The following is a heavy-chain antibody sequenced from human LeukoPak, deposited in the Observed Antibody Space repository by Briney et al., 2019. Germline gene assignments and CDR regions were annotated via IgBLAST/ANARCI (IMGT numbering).Heavy chain of an antibody. D-gene: IGHD6-19*01. CDR3: ARVGYSSGWYEDALGF. CDR2: INPNSGGT. CDR1: GYTFTGYY. V-gene: IGHV1-2*06. J-gene: IGHJ4*02. Sequence: ASVKVSCKASGYTFTGYYMHWVRQAPGQGLEWMGRINPNSGGTNYAQKFQGRVTMTTDTSTSTAYMELRSLRSDDTAVYYCARVGYSSGWYEDALGFWGQGTLVTVSS.